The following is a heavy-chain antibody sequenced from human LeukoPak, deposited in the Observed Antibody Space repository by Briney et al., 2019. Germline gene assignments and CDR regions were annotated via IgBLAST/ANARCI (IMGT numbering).Heavy chain of an antibody. CDR3: RGGPYYFDY. Sequence: PSGGSLRLSCAASGFTFSDYYMSWIRQAPGKGLEWVANIKQDGSEKYYVDSVKGRFTISRDNAKNSLYLQMNSLRAEDTAVYYCRGGPYYFDYWGQGTLVTVSS. J-gene: IGHJ4*02. D-gene: IGHD3-16*01. CDR1: GFTFSDYY. V-gene: IGHV3-7*01. CDR2: IKQDGSEK.